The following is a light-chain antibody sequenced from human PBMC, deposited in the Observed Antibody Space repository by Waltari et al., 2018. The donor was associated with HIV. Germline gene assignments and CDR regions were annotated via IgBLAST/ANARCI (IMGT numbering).Light chain of an antibody. J-gene: IGLJ2*01. CDR2: QDT. V-gene: IGLV3-1*01. CDR3: QAWDSSNVV. Sequence: SYDLTQPPSVSVSPRQTANITCSGDPLGDKYVCWYQQRPGQSPVLVIYQDTTRPSGIPERFSGSNSGNTATLTITGTQAMDEADYYCQAWDSSNVVFGGGTKLTVL. CDR1: PLGDKY.